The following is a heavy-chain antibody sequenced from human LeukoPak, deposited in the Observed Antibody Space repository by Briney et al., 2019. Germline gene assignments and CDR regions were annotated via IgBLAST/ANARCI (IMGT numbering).Heavy chain of an antibody. J-gene: IGHJ6*03. CDR1: GGSISSGSYY. V-gene: IGHV4-61*02. Sequence: SETLSLTCTVSGGSISSGSYYWSWIRQPAGKGLEWIGRIYTSGSTNYNPSLKSRVTISVDTSKNQFSLKLSSVTAADTAVYYCATIRVRWFGGYYYYYMDGWDKGTTVTVSS. CDR3: ATIRVRWFGGYYYYYMDG. D-gene: IGHD3-10*01. CDR2: IYTSGST.